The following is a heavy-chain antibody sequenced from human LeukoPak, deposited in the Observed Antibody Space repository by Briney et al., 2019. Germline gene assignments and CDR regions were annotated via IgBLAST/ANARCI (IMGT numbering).Heavy chain of an antibody. Sequence: SVKVSFKASGGTFISYAISWVRQAPGQGLEWMGGIIPIFGTANYAQKFQGRVTITADESTSTAYMELSSLRSEDTAVYYCASGYSSSWYVDYWGQGTLVTVSS. J-gene: IGHJ4*02. CDR3: ASGYSSSWYVDY. CDR1: GGTFISYA. V-gene: IGHV1-69*13. CDR2: IIPIFGTA. D-gene: IGHD6-13*01.